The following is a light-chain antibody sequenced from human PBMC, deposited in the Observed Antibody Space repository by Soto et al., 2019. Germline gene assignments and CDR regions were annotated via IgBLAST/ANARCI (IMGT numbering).Light chain of an antibody. CDR2: GAS. J-gene: IGKJ1*01. V-gene: IGKV3-20*01. CDR3: QQYGSSPRA. CDR1: QSVSSSY. Sequence: EIVLTHSPGTLSLSPVGRATLSCRASQSVSSSYLAWYHQKPGQAPRLLIYGASSRATGIPDRFSGSGSGTDFTLTISRLEPEDFAVYYCQQYGSSPRAFGQGTKVDTK.